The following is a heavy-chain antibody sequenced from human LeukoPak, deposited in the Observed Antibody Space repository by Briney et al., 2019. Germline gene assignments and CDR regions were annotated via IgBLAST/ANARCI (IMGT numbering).Heavy chain of an antibody. CDR1: GFTFSTYA. V-gene: IGHV3-23*01. J-gene: IGHJ4*02. D-gene: IGHD6-19*01. CDR3: AKYRGSAWYFDY. CDR2: ISSSSDST. Sequence: GGSLRLSCAASGFTFSTYAMSWVRQAPGKGLEWVSTISSSSDSTYYADSVKGRFTISRDNSKNTLYLQMNSLRAGDTAVYNCAKYRGSAWYFDYWGQGTLVIVSS.